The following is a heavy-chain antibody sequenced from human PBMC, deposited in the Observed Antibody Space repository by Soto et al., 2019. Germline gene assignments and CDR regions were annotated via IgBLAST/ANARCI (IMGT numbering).Heavy chain of an antibody. V-gene: IGHV4-34*04. CDR3: ARCQEGVVATH. CDR1: GGSLSGYY. J-gene: IGHJ4*02. D-gene: IGHD5-12*01. Sequence: QVQLQQWGAGLLKPSETLSLNCAVTGGSLSGYYCSWIRQPPGKGLEWIGEVKDGGHINDSPYLRGRATISSDTSNNQFSLRLDSVTAADTGGYYYARCQEGVVATHWDQGSLVTFSS. CDR2: VKDGGHI.